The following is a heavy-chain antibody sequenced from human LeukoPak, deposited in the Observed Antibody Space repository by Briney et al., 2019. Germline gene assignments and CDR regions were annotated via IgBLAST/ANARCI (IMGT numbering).Heavy chain of an antibody. CDR2: IYYSGST. D-gene: IGHD5-24*01. CDR1: GGSISSYY. Sequence: SETLSLTCTVSGGSISSYYWGWIRQPPGKGLEWIGSIYYSGSTYYNPSLKSRVTISVDTSKNQFSLKLSSVTAADTAVYYCARGRRWLQLTYYFDYWGQGTLVSVSS. CDR3: ARGRRWLQLTYYFDY. V-gene: IGHV4-39*07. J-gene: IGHJ4*02.